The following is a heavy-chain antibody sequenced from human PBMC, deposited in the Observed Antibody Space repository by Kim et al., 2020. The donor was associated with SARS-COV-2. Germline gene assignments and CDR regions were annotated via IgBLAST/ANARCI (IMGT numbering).Heavy chain of an antibody. Sequence: TNNNPSLKSRVTISVDTSKNQFSLKLSSVTAADTAVYYCARQLKFSRVDPWGQGTLVTVSS. J-gene: IGHJ5*02. CDR3: ARQLKFSRVDP. CDR2: T. V-gene: IGHV4-59*08.